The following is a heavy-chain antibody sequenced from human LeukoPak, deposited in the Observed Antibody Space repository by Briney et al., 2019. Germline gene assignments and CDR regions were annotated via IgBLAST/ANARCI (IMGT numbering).Heavy chain of an antibody. CDR3: ARAYSSSWYDY. CDR2: ISGRGNNT. D-gene: IGHD6-13*01. Sequence: PGGSLRLSCAASRFTFSTYAMSWVRQAPGKGLEWVSSISGRGNNTYYADSVKGRFTSSRDNSKNTLDLQMNTLRPEDTAIYYCARAYSSSWYDYSGQGTLVTVSS. CDR1: RFTFSTYA. V-gene: IGHV3-23*01. J-gene: IGHJ4*02.